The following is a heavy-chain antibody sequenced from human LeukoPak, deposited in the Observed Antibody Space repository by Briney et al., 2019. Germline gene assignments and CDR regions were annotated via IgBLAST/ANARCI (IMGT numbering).Heavy chain of an antibody. CDR3: AKDFGELLYDPSYYFDY. Sequence: PGGALRLSCAASGFTFSSYGMHWVRQAPGKGLGGGAVISYDGSNKYYADSVKGRFTISRDNSKNTLYLQMNSLRAEDTAVYYCAKDFGELLYDPSYYFDYWAREPWSPSPQ. D-gene: IGHD3-10*01. CDR2: ISYDGSNK. J-gene: IGHJ4*02. V-gene: IGHV3-30*18. CDR1: GFTFSSYG.